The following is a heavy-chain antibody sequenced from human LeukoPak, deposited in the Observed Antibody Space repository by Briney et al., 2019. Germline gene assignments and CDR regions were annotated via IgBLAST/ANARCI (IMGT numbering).Heavy chain of an antibody. J-gene: IGHJ2*01. CDR3: TRWNGGEWYFDL. CDR2: MDSGGNT. Sequence: GGSLRLSCAASGVTVSSNYMSWVRQAPGKGLECVSVMDSGGNTYYADSVKGRFTISRDHSRNTLFPQMNTLRGEDTAVYYCTRWNGGEWYFDLWGRGTLVTLSS. D-gene: IGHD1-1*01. CDR1: GVTVSSNY. V-gene: IGHV3-53*01.